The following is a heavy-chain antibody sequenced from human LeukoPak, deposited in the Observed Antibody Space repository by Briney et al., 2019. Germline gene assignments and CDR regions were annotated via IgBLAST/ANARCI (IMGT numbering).Heavy chain of an antibody. Sequence: SETLSLTCTVSGYSISSGYSWGWVRQPPGKGLECIGTIYHSGNTYYNPSLKSRVTISVDTSKNQFSLKLSSVTAADTAVYYCARAGSGYGNYYYYYYMDVWGKGTTVTVSS. D-gene: IGHD5-12*01. CDR3: ARAGSGYGNYYYYYYMDV. V-gene: IGHV4-38-2*02. CDR2: IYHSGNT. J-gene: IGHJ6*03. CDR1: GYSISSGYS.